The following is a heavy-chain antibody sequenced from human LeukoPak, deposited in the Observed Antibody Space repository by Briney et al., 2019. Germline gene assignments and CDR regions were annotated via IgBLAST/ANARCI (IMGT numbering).Heavy chain of an antibody. J-gene: IGHJ5*02. CDR1: GDSVSSNSAS. Sequence: SQTLSLTCAISGDSVSSNSASWNWIRQSPSRGLEWLGRTYYRSKWNTDYAVSVKGRITINPDTSKNQFSLYLNSVAPEDTAVYYCARDPDSSYEWGPFDPWGQGTLVTVSS. V-gene: IGHV6-1*01. CDR3: ARDPDSSYEWGPFDP. D-gene: IGHD1-26*01. CDR2: TYYRSKWNT.